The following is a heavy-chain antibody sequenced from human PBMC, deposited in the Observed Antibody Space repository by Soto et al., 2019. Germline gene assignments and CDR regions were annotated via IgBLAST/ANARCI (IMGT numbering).Heavy chain of an antibody. J-gene: IGHJ6*02. CDR3: ARIYIGLTGRSPRDSRALSYGMEV. V-gene: IGHV1-69*13. Sequence: SVKCPFKASGGTFSSYAISWVRQAPGQGLDCIGGIIPIFGTANYAQNFQGRVTITADESTSTAYMELSSLRSEDTAVYYCARIYIGLTGRSPRDSRALSYGMEVWGQGTTVNVSS. CDR2: IIPIFGTA. D-gene: IGHD7-27*01. CDR1: GGTFSSYA.